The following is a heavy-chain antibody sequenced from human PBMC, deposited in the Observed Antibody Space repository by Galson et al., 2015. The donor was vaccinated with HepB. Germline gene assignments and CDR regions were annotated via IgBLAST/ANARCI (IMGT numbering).Heavy chain of an antibody. D-gene: IGHD4-17*01. V-gene: IGHV1-3*01. CDR1: GYTFTSYA. Sequence: SVKVSCKASGYTFTSYAMHWVRQAPGQRLEWMGWINAGNGNTKYSQKFQGRVTITRDTSASTAYMELSSLRSEDTAVYYCAREGADDYGDYLLDYWGQGTLVTVSS. CDR2: INAGNGNT. J-gene: IGHJ4*02. CDR3: AREGADDYGDYLLDY.